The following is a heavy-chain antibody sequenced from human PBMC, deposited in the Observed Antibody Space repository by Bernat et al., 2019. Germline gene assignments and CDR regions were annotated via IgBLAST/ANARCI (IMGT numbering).Heavy chain of an antibody. Sequence: QVQLQQWGAGLLKPSETLSLTCAVYGGSFSGYYWSWIRQPPGKGLEWIGEINHSGSTNYNPSLKSRVTISVDTSKNQFSLKLSSVTAADTAVYYCARLAYCGGDCKRSGYYYYGMDVWGQGTTVTVSS. D-gene: IGHD2-21*02. CDR1: GGSFSGYY. CDR3: ARLAYCGGDCKRSGYYYYGMDV. V-gene: IGHV4-34*01. J-gene: IGHJ6*02. CDR2: INHSGST.